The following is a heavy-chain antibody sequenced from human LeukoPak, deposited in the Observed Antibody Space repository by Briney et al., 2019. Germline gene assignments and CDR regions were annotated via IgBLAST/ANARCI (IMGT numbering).Heavy chain of an antibody. D-gene: IGHD3-9*01. V-gene: IGHV1-18*01. CDR1: GYTFTSYG. CDR3: ARSILTGYYNFSYYYYYYYMDV. J-gene: IGHJ6*03. CDR2: ISAYNGNT. Sequence: GASEKVSCKASGYTFTSYGISWVRQAPGQGLEWMGWISAYNGNTDYAQKLQGRVTMTTDTSTSTAYMELRSLRSDDTAVYYCARSILTGYYNFSYYYYYYYMDVWGKGTTVTISS.